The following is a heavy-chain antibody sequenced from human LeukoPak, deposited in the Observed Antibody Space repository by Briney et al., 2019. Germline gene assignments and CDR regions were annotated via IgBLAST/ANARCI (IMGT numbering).Heavy chain of an antibody. CDR1: GGSISSTSNY. V-gene: IGHV3-53*04. CDR3: ARGSVGYGDYYYGMDV. D-gene: IGHD4-17*01. CDR2: IYSGGCT. Sequence: ETLSLTCTVSGGSISSTSNYWGWIRQPPGKGLEWVSVIYSGGCTYYADSVKGRFTISRHNSKNTLYLQMNSLRAEDTAVYYCARGSVGYGDYYYGMDVWGQGTTVAVSS. J-gene: IGHJ6*02.